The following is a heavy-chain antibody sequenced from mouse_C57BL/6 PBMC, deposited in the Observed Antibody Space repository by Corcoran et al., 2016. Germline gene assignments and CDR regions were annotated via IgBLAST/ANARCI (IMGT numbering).Heavy chain of an antibody. J-gene: IGHJ3*01. D-gene: IGHD3-2*02. CDR1: GYTFTDYY. CDR3: ATAQAFAY. CDR2: IFPGSGST. Sequence: QVQLQQSGPELVKPGASVKISCKASGYTFTDYYINWVKQRPGQGLEWIGWIFPGSGSTYYNEKFKGKATLTVDKSSSTAYMLLRSLTSEDSAVYYCATAQAFAYWGQGTLVTVSA. V-gene: IGHV1-75*01.